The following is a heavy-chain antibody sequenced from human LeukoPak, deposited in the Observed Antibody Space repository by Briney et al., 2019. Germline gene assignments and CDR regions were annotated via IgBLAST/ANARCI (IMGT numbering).Heavy chain of an antibody. V-gene: IGHV1-2*02. D-gene: IGHD6-19*01. J-gene: IGHJ4*02. CDR1: GYTCTGYY. CDR2: INPNSGGT. CDR3: ARDPRAIAVAGTGAY. Sequence: ASVKVSCKASGYTCTGYYMHWVRQAPGQGLERMGRINPNSGGTNYAQKFQGRVTMTRDTSISTAYMELSRLRSDDTAVYYCARDPRAIAVAGTGAYWGQGTLVTVSS.